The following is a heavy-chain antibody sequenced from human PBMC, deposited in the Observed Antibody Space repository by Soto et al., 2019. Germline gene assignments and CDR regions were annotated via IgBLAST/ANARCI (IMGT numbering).Heavy chain of an antibody. J-gene: IGHJ6*02. CDR1: GGSISSSY. V-gene: IGHV4-59*08. CDR3: ARFADIVLVPAALDGMDV. D-gene: IGHD2-2*01. Sequence: PSETLSLTCTVSGGSISSSYWSWIRQPPGKGLEWIGYIYDSGSTYYNSSLKSRVTMSVDTSKNQFSLKLSSVTAADTAMYYCARFADIVLVPAALDGMDVWGQGTLVTVSS. CDR2: IYDSGST.